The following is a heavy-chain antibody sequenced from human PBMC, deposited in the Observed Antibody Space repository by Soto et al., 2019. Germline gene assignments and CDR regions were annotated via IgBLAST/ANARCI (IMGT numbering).Heavy chain of an antibody. Sequence: PRLSCAASGFTFNNYGMHWVRQAPGKGLEWVVVISFDGRNTYYADSVKGRFTISRDNSKNTLYLQMTSLRAEDTAVYYCAKEPVGPDWYFDLWGRGTLVTVS. CDR3: AKEPVGPDWYFDL. CDR1: GFTFNNYG. CDR2: ISFDGRNT. J-gene: IGHJ2*01. V-gene: IGHV3-30*18.